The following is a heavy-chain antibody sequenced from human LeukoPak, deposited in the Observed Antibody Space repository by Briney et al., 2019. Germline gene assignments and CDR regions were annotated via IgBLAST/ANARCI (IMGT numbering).Heavy chain of an antibody. J-gene: IGHJ6*02. D-gene: IGHD1-14*01. CDR2: INHSGST. CDR1: GGSFSGYY. Sequence: SETLSLTCAVYGGSFSGYYWSWIRQPPGKGLEWIGEINHSGSTNYNPSLKSRVTISVDTSKNQFPLKLSSVTAADTAVYYCARGKPYYYYGMDDWGQGTTVTVSS. CDR3: ARGKPYYYYGMDD. V-gene: IGHV4-34*01.